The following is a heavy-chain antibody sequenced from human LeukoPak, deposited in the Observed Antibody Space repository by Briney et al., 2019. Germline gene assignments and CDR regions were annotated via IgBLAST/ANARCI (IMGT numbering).Heavy chain of an antibody. CDR1: GFTFSSNG. D-gene: IGHD3-10*01. J-gene: IGHJ4*02. V-gene: IGHV3-48*01. CDR2: ISATGGTI. CDR3: ARYDGGSGPFDY. Sequence: PGGSLRLSCAASGFTFSSNGMNWVRQAPGKGLEWVSYISATGGTIYYADSVKGRFTVSRDNSKNTLYPQMNSLRAEDTAVYYCARYDGGSGPFDYWGQGTLVTVSS.